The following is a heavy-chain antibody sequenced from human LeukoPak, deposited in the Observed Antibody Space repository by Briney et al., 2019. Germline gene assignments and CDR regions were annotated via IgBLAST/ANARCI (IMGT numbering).Heavy chain of an antibody. D-gene: IGHD3-22*01. CDR2: INHRGST. Sequence: SETLSLTCAVYGGSFSGYYWSWIRQPPGKGLEWIGEINHRGSTNYNPSLKSRVTISVDTSKNQFSLKLSSVTAADTAVYYCARGNPTYYYDSSGYYRYWGQGTLVTVSS. CDR1: GGSFSGYY. J-gene: IGHJ4*02. CDR3: ARGNPTYYYDSSGYYRY. V-gene: IGHV4-34*01.